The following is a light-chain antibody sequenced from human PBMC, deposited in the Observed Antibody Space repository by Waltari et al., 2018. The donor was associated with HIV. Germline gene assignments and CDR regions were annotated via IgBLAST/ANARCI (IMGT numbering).Light chain of an antibody. Sequence: SVLPQPPSLSGTPLQRVTLSCSGSTSNLGCNAVIVYQHLPGTAPKRLIYSVDQRPTGVSDRFSGSKSGTSASLAISGLQSGDEAHYYCAVWDGSLNGRVFGGGTKLTVL. CDR1: TSNLGCNA. J-gene: IGLJ3*02. CDR3: AVWDGSLNGRV. CDR2: SVD. V-gene: IGLV1-44*01.